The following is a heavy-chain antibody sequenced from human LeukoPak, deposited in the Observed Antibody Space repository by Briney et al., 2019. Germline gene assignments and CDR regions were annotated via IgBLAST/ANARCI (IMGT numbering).Heavy chain of an antibody. J-gene: IGHJ4*02. CDR1: GGSFSGYY. CDR2: INHSGST. CDR3: ARSYGFVYYFDY. V-gene: IGHV4-34*01. D-gene: IGHD4-17*01. Sequence: SETLSLTCAVYGGSFSGYYWSWIRQPPGKGLEWIGEINHSGSTNYNPSLKSRVTISVDTSKNQFSLKLSSVTAADTAVYYCARSYGFVYYFDYWGQGTLVTVSS.